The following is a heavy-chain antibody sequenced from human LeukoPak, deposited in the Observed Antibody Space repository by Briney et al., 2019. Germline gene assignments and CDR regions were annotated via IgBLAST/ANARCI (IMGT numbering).Heavy chain of an antibody. J-gene: IGHJ4*02. CDR2: ISHSGST. D-gene: IGHD3-9*01. CDR3: ARGDTYYDILTGYPVRVFDY. V-gene: IGHV4-34*01. Sequence: SETLSLTCAVYGGSFSGYYWSWIRQPPGKGLEWIGEISHSGSTNYNPSLKSRVTISVDTSKNQFSLKLSSVTAADTAVYYCARGDTYYDILTGYPVRVFDYWGQGTLVTVSS. CDR1: GGSFSGYY.